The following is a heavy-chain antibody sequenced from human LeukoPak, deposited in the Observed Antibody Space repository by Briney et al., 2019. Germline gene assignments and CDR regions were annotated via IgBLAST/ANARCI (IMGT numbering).Heavy chain of an antibody. CDR2: INPSGGST. V-gene: IGHV1-46*01. J-gene: IGHJ4*02. CDR1: GYTFTSYY. Sequence: ASVKVSCKASGYTFTSYYMHWVRQAPGQGLEWMGIINPSGGSTSYAQKFQGRVTMTRDASTSTVYMELSSLRSEDTAVYYCARASWVDYFDYWGQGTLVTVSS. D-gene: IGHD2-15*01. CDR3: ARASWVDYFDY.